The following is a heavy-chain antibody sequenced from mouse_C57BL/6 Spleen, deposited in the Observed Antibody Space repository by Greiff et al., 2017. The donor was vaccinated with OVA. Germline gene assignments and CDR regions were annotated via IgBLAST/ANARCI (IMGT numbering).Heavy chain of an antibody. V-gene: IGHV3-6*01. CDR2: ISYDGSN. J-gene: IGHJ1*03. CDR1: GYSITSGYY. D-gene: IGHD1-1*01. Sequence: VQLQQSGPGLVKPSQSLSLTCSVTGYSITSGYYWNWIRQFPGNKLEWMGYISYDGSNNYNPSLKNRISITRDTSKNQFFLKLNSVTTEDTATYYCARGTITTYFDVWGTGTTVTVSS. CDR3: ARGTITTYFDV.